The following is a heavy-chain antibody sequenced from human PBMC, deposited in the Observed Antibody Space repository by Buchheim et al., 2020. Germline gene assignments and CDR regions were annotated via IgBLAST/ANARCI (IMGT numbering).Heavy chain of an antibody. CDR1: GGSISSSSYY. D-gene: IGHD3-9*01. CDR2: IYYSGST. J-gene: IGHJ4*02. Sequence: QLQLQESGPGLVKPSETLSLTCTVSGGSISSSSYYWGWIRQPPGKGLEWIGSIYYSGSTSYNPSLKRRVTISVDTSKNQFSLKLSSVTAADTAVYYCAREPGVDYDILTGYYKREDYFDYWGQGTL. V-gene: IGHV4-39*07. CDR3: AREPGVDYDILTGYYKREDYFDY.